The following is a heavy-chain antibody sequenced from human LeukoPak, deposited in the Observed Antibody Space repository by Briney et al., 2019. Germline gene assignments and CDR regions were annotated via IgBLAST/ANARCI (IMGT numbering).Heavy chain of an antibody. D-gene: IGHD5-18*01. CDR1: GFTFSNHW. CDR3: ARGGSDTAMAHDY. Sequence: GGSLRLSCAASGFTFSNHWMHWVRQAPGKGLMWVSRINRGGSRTDYADSVKGRFTISRDDAKNTLYLQLNSLRTEDTAVYFCARGGSDTAMAHDYWGQGTLVTVSS. CDR2: INRGGSRT. V-gene: IGHV3-74*01. J-gene: IGHJ4*02.